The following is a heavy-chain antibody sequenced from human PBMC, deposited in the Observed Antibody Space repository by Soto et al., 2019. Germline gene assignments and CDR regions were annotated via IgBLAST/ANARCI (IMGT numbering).Heavy chain of an antibody. V-gene: IGHV3-23*01. J-gene: IGHJ6*03. CDR1: GFTFSAFA. CDR2: ITGSGGST. CDR3: AKLSGYDYYYYIDV. D-gene: IGHD1-26*01. Sequence: GGSLRLSCAAAGFTFSAFAMNWVRQAPGKGLEWVSAITGSGGSTYYVDSVKGRFTISRDNSKNTLHLQMNSLRAEDSAVYYCAKLSGYDYYYYIDVWGKGTTVTVSS.